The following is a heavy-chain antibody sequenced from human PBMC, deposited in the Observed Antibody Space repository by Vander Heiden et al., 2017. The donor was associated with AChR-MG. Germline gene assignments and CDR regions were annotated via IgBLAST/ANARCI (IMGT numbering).Heavy chain of an antibody. CDR2: IIPIFGTA. V-gene: IGHV1-69*06. CDR1: GGPFSVYA. Sequence: QVQLVQSGAEVKKPGPSGKVSGKGSGGPFSVYAISWVRQAPGQGLEWMGGIIPIFGTANYAQKFQGRVTITADKSTSTAYMELSSLRSEDTAVYYCARGDLRSIDYWGQGTLVTVSS. J-gene: IGHJ4*02. CDR3: ARGDLRSIDY. D-gene: IGHD5-12*01.